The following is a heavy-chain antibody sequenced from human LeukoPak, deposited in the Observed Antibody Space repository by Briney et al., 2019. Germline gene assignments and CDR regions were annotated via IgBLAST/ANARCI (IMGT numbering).Heavy chain of an antibody. CDR1: GFHLTDYG. Sequence: GSVELSCTTSGFHLTDYGISWVRQAPGQGLEWVGCISRDNTQANNAQKFKDRFSFTTDTSTSTPYMDLRSLTSDDSAIYYCARAFDRIWGSARRLDYWGQGTLVTVSS. V-gene: IGHV1-18*01. D-gene: IGHD3-16*01. CDR3: ARAFDRIWGSARRLDY. CDR2: ISRDNTQA. J-gene: IGHJ4*02.